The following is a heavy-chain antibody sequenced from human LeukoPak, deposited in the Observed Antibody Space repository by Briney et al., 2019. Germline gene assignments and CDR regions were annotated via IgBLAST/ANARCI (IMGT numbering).Heavy chain of an antibody. Sequence: GGSLRLSCAASGFTVSSNYMSWVRQAPGKGLEWVSVIYSGGSTYYADSVKGRFTISRDNSKNTLYLQMNSLRAEDTAVYYCAKVGLAAGDRRTTFDYWGQGTLVTVSS. CDR2: IYSGGST. CDR1: GFTVSSNY. D-gene: IGHD7-27*01. V-gene: IGHV3-53*01. J-gene: IGHJ4*02. CDR3: AKVGLAAGDRRTTFDY.